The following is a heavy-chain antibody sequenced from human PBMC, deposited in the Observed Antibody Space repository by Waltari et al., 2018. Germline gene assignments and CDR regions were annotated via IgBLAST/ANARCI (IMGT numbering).Heavy chain of an antibody. J-gene: IGHJ4*02. V-gene: IGHV4-38-2*02. CDR1: GYSISSGYY. CDR2: IYHSGST. D-gene: IGHD6-13*01. CDR3: ARDEGAAGKVDY. Sequence: QVQLQESGPGLVKPSETLSLTCAVSGYSISSGYYWGWIRQPPGKGLEWIGSIYHSGSTYYNPSLKSRVTISVDTSKNQFSLKLSSVTAADTAVYYCARDEGAAGKVDYWGQGTLVTVSS.